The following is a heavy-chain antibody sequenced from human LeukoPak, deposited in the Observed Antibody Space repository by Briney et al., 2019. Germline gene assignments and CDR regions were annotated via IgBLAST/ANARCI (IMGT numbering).Heavy chain of an antibody. Sequence: GGSLRLSCAASGFTFSSYGMHWVRQAPGKGLEWVADIWYDGSNKYYADSVKGRFTISRDNSKNTLYLQMNSLRAEDTAVYYCARVGDSSGYYYFDYWGQGTLVTVSS. J-gene: IGHJ4*02. CDR3: ARVGDSSGYYYFDY. CDR1: GFTFSSYG. CDR2: IWYDGSNK. V-gene: IGHV3-33*01. D-gene: IGHD3-22*01.